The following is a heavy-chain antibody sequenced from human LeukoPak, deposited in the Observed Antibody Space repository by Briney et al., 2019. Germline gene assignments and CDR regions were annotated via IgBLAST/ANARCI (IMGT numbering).Heavy chain of an antibody. Sequence: GTSLRLSCAASGFTFSSYGMHWVRQAPGKGLEWVAVISYDGSNKYYADSVKGRFTISRDNSKNALYLQMNSLRAEDTAVYYCAKDIIWQQPQLRPRAYYYGTDVWGQGTTVTVSS. CDR3: AKDIIWQQPQLRPRAYYYGTDV. V-gene: IGHV3-30*18. J-gene: IGHJ6*02. CDR2: ISYDGSNK. CDR1: GFTFSSYG. D-gene: IGHD6-13*01.